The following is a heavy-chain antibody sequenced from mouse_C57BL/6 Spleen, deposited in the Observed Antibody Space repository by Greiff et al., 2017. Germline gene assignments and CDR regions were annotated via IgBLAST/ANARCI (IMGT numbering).Heavy chain of an antibody. CDR1: GYTFTSYW. CDR2: IDPSDSET. V-gene: IGHV1-52*01. Sequence: VQLQQPGAELVRPGSSVKLSCKASGYTFTSYWMHWVKQRPIQGLEWIGNIDPSDSETHYNQKFKDKATLTVDKSSSTAYMQLSSLTSEDSAVYVCARYRGYDGDYYAMDYWGQGTSVTVSS. J-gene: IGHJ4*01. D-gene: IGHD2-2*01. CDR3: ARYRGYDGDYYAMDY.